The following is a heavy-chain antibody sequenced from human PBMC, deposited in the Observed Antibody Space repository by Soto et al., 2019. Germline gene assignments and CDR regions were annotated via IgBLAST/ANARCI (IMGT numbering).Heavy chain of an antibody. CDR3: ARVKGSGYHNWFDP. J-gene: IGHJ5*02. CDR1: GYTFTSYY. V-gene: IGHV1-46*01. CDR2: INPSGGGT. Sequence: ASVKVSCKASGYTFTSYYMHWVRQAPGQGLEWMGIINPSGGGTSYAQKFQGRVTMTRDTSTSSASMELRSLRSDDTAVYYCARVKGSGYHNWFDPWGQGTLVTVSS. D-gene: IGHD3-22*01.